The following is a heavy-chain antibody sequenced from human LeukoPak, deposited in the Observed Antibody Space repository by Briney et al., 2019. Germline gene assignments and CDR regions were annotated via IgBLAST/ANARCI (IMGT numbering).Heavy chain of an antibody. CDR1: GYTFTGYY. D-gene: IGHD3-9*01. Sequence: ASVKVSCKASGYTFTGYYMHWVRQAPGQGLEWMGWMNPNSGNTGYAQKFQGRVTITRNTSISTAYMELSSLRSEDTAVYYCARGLRPYYDILTGFRSYYFDYWGQGTLVTVSS. V-gene: IGHV1-8*03. CDR3: ARGLRPYYDILTGFRSYYFDY. CDR2: MNPNSGNT. J-gene: IGHJ4*02.